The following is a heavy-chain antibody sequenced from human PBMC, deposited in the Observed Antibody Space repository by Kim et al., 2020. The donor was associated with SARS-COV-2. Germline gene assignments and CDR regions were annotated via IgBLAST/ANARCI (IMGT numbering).Heavy chain of an antibody. Sequence: SETLSLTCTVSGGSISSSSYYWGWIRQPPGKGLEWIGSIYYSGSTYYNPSLKSRVTISVDTSKNQFSLKLSSVTAADTAVYYCARSFQWFGELLPPSWVSFYFDYWGQGTLVTVSS. D-gene: IGHD3-10*01. CDR3: ARSFQWFGELLPPSWVSFYFDY. CDR1: GGSISSSSYY. J-gene: IGHJ4*02. CDR2: IYYSGST. V-gene: IGHV4-39*01.